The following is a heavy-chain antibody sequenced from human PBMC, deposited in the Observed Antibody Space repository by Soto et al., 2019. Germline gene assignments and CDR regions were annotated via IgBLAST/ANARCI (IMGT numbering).Heavy chain of an antibody. CDR2: IGSDTSYI. V-gene: IGHV3-23*03. CDR3: AKDPNGDYVGAFDS. CDR1: GFSFSNYA. J-gene: IGHJ4*02. D-gene: IGHD4-17*01. Sequence: GGSLRLSCTASGFSFSNYAVTWVRQAPGKGLEWVSSIGSDTSYIYYADSVKGRFTISRDKSKNTVFLQMNSLRADDTAVYHCAKDPNGDYVGAFDSWGQGALVTVSS.